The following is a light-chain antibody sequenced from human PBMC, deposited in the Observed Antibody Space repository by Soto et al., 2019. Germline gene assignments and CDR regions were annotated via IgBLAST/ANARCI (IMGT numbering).Light chain of an antibody. J-gene: IGKJ1*01. V-gene: IGKV3-20*01. CDR1: QSVSGY. CDR3: QQYGSSPWT. Sequence: EIVMTQSPGTVSVFPGESVTLSCRASQSVSGYLDWFHQKPGQAPRLVLLRIFTRAIGVPARFSGSGSETEFTLTISRLEPEDFAVYYCQQYGSSPWTFGQGTKVDI. CDR2: RIF.